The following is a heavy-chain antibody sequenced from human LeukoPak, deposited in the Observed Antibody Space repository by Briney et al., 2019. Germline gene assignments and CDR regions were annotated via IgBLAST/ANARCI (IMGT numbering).Heavy chain of an antibody. CDR2: IYTSGST. CDR1: GGSISSYY. CDR3: ARDTDYYFGSGNYLYYFDY. Sequence: PSETLSLTCTVSGGSISSYYWSWIRQPPGKGLEWIWRIYTSGSTNYNPSLRGRITMSVDTSKNQFSLKMNSVTAADTAEYYCARDTDYYFGSGNYLYYFDYWGQGTLVTVSA. V-gene: IGHV4-4*07. D-gene: IGHD3-10*01. J-gene: IGHJ4*02.